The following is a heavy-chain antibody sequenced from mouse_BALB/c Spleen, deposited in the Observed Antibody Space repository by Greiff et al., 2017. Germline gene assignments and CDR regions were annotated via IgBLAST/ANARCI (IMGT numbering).Heavy chain of an antibody. V-gene: IGHV2-9*02. CDR3: AKYGSSYGWYFDV. Sequence: VKLEESGPGLVAPSQSLSITCTVSGFSLTSYGVHWVRQPPGKGLEWLGVIWAGGSTNYNSALMSRLSISKDNSKSQVFLKMNSLQTDDTAMYYCAKYGSSYGWYFDVWGAGTTVTVSS. J-gene: IGHJ1*01. CDR2: IWAGGST. D-gene: IGHD1-1*01. CDR1: GFSLTSYG.